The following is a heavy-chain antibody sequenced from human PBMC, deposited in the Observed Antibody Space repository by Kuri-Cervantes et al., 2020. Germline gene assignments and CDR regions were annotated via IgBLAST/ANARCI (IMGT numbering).Heavy chain of an antibody. J-gene: IGHJ6*02. V-gene: IGHV3-74*01. D-gene: IGHD2-2*01. Sequence: GSLRLSCAASGFTFSSYWMHWVRQAPGKGLVWVSCINSDGSSTSYADSVKGRFTISRDNAKNTLYLQMNSLRAEDTAVYYCARDRRSSPGGMDVWGQGTTVTVSS. CDR2: INSDGSST. CDR3: ARDRRSSPGGMDV. CDR1: GFTFSSYW.